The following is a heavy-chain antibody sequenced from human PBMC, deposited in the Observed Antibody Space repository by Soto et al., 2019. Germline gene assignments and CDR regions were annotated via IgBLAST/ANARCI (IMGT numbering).Heavy chain of an antibody. Sequence: QITLKESGPTLVKPTQTLTLACTFSGFSLSTSGVGVGWIRQPPGKALEWLALIYWDDDKRYSPSLKSRLTITKDTSKNQVVLTMTNMDPVDTATYYCAHTGAGYRGLKYWGQGTLVTVSS. CDR2: IYWDDDK. V-gene: IGHV2-5*02. CDR3: AHTGAGYRGLKY. D-gene: IGHD5-12*01. J-gene: IGHJ4*02. CDR1: GFSLSTSGVG.